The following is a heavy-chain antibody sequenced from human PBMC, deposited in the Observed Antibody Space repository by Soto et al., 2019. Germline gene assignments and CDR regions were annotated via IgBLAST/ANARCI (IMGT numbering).Heavy chain of an antibody. V-gene: IGHV3-30*18. CDR3: AKDNCISTSCYRLYNWFDP. Sequence: QVQLVESGGGVVQPWRSLRLSCAASGFTFSSYGMHWVRQAPGKGLEWVAVISYDGSNKYYADSVRGRFTISRDNSKNTLYLQMNSLRAEDTAVYYCAKDNCISTSCYRLYNWFDPWGQGTLVTVSS. CDR2: ISYDGSNK. D-gene: IGHD2-2*01. J-gene: IGHJ5*02. CDR1: GFTFSSYG.